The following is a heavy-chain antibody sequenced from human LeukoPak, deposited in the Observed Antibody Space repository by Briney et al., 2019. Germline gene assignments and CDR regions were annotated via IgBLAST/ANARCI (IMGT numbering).Heavy chain of an antibody. Sequence: GGSLKPSCATSGFTFTDYSMNWVRQAPGKGLEWVASISTVSTYTFYGDSVKGRISISRDNRKNILYLQMSSLSAEDTAVYYCTRDGNGYYYYNYMDVWGKGTTVTVSS. CDR1: GFTFTDYS. J-gene: IGHJ6*03. CDR3: TRDGNGYYYYNYMDV. D-gene: IGHD1-14*01. CDR2: ISTVSTYT. V-gene: IGHV3-21*01.